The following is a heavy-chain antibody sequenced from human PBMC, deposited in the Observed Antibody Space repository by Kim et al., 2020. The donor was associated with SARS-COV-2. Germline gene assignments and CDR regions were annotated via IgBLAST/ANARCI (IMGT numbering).Heavy chain of an antibody. D-gene: IGHD6-13*01. J-gene: IGHJ4*02. CDR2: IGGTGTST. Sequence: GGSLRLSCAASGFTFRTYAMTWVRQAPGKGLEWVSTIGGTGTSTYYADSVKGRFTISRDNSKNTLFLQMNSLRVEDTALYYCAKHFINSWYSSFDSWGQGTLVTVSS. V-gene: IGHV3-23*01. CDR3: AKHFINSWYSSFDS. CDR1: GFTFRTYA.